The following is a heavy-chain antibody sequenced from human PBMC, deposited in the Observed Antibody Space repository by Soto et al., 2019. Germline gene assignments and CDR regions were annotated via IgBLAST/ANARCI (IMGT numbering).Heavy chain of an antibody. Sequence: PGGSLRLSCAASGFTVSSNYMSWVRQAPGKGLEWVSVIYSGGSTYYADSVKGRFTISRDNSKNTLYLQMNSPRAEDTAVYYCARESRYSYGYYFDYWGQGTLVTVSS. J-gene: IGHJ4*02. CDR1: GFTVSSNY. V-gene: IGHV3-53*01. CDR2: IYSGGST. CDR3: ARESRYSYGYYFDY. D-gene: IGHD5-18*01.